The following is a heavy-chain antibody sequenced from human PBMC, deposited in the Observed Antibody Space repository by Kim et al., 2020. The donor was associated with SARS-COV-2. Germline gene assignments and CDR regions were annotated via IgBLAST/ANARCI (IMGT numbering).Heavy chain of an antibody. CDR3: ARGGSGSYSQFDY. Sequence: YGPSCQGQVTISADKSISTAYLQWSSLKASDTAIYYCARGGSGSYSQFDYWGQGTLVTVSS. J-gene: IGHJ4*02. D-gene: IGHD3-10*01. V-gene: IGHV5-51*01.